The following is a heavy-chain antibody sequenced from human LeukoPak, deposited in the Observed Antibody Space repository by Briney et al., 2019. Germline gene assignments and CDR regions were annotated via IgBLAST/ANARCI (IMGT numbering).Heavy chain of an antibody. J-gene: IGHJ3*02. D-gene: IGHD3-22*01. Sequence: AASVKVSCKVSGYTLTELSMHWVRQAPGKGLEWMGGFDPEDGETIYAQKFQGRVTMTEDTSTDTAYMELSSLRSEDTAVYYCAADGPVYYDSSGLHAFDIWGQGTMVTVSS. CDR2: FDPEDGET. V-gene: IGHV1-24*01. CDR1: GYTLTELS. CDR3: AADGPVYYDSSGLHAFDI.